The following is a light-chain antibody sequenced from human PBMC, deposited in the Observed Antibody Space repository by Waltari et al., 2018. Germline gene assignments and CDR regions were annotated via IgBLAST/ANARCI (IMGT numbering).Light chain of an antibody. J-gene: IGLJ3*02. CDR1: DLGSRY. CDR3: LAWDSSTGV. V-gene: IGLV3-1*01. Sequence: SYDLTQAPSVSVSPGQTATIDCSGDDLGSRYVSWYQQKPGRSPGLVIYQDNKRPSGVSDRFSCANTGNTAALTISGTQAIDEADYSCLAWDSSTGVFGGGTKLTV. CDR2: QDN.